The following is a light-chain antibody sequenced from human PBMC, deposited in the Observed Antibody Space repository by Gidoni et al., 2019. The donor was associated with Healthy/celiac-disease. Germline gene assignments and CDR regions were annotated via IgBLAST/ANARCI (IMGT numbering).Light chain of an antibody. CDR3: MQALQTPYT. CDR2: LGS. V-gene: IGKV2-28*01. J-gene: IGKJ2*01. CDR1: QSLLHSNGYNY. Sequence: IVMTQSPLSLPVTPGEPASISCRSSQSLLHSNGYNYLDWYLQKPGQSPTLLIYLGSNRASGGPDRFIGSGSGTDFTLKISRVEAEDVGVYYCMQALQTPYTFGQGTKLEIK.